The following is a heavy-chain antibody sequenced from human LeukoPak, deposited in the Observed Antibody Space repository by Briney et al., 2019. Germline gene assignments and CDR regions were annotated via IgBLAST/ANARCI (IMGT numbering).Heavy chain of an antibody. V-gene: IGHV4-59*08. CDR1: GCSISSYY. Sequence: PSETLSLTCTVSGCSISSYYWSWIRQPPGQGLEWIGYIYYSGSTNYNPSLKSRVTISVDTSKNQFSLKLSSVTAADTAVYYCARRRGNWAFDIWGQGTMVTVSS. J-gene: IGHJ3*02. CDR2: IYYSGST. CDR3: ARRRGNWAFDI. D-gene: IGHD1-1*01.